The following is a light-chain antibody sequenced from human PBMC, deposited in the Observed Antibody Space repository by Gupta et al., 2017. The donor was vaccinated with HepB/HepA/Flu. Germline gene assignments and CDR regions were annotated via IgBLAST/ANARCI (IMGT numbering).Light chain of an antibody. V-gene: IGKV4-1*01. CDR3: QQYYTTPLT. CDR2: WAS. Sequence: DIVMTQSPDSLTVSLGERAPIKCKSSQSLLYTANNKNYLVWYQQKPGQPPKLLFYWASTRDSGVPDRFSGSGSGTDFTLTISSLQAEDVAVYYCQQYYTTPLTFGGGTKVEIK. CDR1: QSLLYTANNKNY. J-gene: IGKJ4*01.